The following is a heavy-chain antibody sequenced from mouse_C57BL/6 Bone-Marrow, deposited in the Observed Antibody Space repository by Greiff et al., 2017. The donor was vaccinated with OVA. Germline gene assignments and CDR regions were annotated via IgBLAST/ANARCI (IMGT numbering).Heavy chain of an antibody. CDR1: GFTFSDYG. J-gene: IGHJ4*01. CDR3: ARAPSTGSSYYYAMDY. CDR2: ISSGSSTI. V-gene: IGHV5-17*01. D-gene: IGHD1-1*01. Sequence: EVNVVESGGGLVKPGGSLKLSCAASGFTFSDYGMHWVRQAPEKGLEWVAYISSGSSTIYYADTVKGRFTISRDNAKNTLFLQMTSLRSEDTAMYYCARAPSTGSSYYYAMDYWGQGTSVTVSS.